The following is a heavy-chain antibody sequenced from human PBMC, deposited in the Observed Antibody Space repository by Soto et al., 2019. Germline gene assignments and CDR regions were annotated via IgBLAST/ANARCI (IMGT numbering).Heavy chain of an antibody. J-gene: IGHJ4*02. CDR1: GYTFTAYY. Sequence: QVQLVQSGAEVKKPGASVKVSCKASGYTFTAYYMHWLRQAPGQGLEWMGWINPNSGGTKYAQKFQGRLTVTADMYTSTVYMELSSLRSEDTAVYYCARDPTNDYGDDTFDYWGQGTKVIVSS. D-gene: IGHD4-17*01. CDR2: INPNSGGT. CDR3: ARDPTNDYGDDTFDY. V-gene: IGHV1-2*02.